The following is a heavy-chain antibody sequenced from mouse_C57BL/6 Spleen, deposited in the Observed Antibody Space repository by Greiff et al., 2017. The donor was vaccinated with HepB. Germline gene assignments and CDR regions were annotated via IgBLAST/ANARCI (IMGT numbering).Heavy chain of an antibody. J-gene: IGHJ2*01. Sequence: VQLQQPGTELVKPGASVKLSCKASGYTFTSYWMHWVKQRPGQGLEWIGNINPSNGGTNYNEKFKSKATLTVDKSSSTAYMQLSSLTSEDSAVYYCAKGSHGNYVRNYFDYWGQGTTLTVSS. CDR3: AKGSHGNYVRNYFDY. CDR2: INPSNGGT. CDR1: GYTFTSYW. V-gene: IGHV1-53*01. D-gene: IGHD2-1*01.